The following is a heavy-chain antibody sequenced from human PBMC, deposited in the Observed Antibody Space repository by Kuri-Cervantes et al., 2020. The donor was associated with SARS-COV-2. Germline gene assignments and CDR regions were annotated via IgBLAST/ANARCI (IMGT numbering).Heavy chain of an antibody. V-gene: IGHV3-30-3*01. D-gene: IGHD2-2*01. Sequence: GESLKISCAASGFTFSSYEMNWVRQAPGKELEWVAVISYDGSNKYYADSVKGQFTISRDNSKNTLYLQMNSLRAEDTAVYYCARDRGLYCSSTSCYVYGGIDYWGQGTLVTVSS. CDR2: ISYDGSNK. J-gene: IGHJ4*02. CDR3: ARDRGLYCSSTSCYVYGGIDY. CDR1: GFTFSSYE.